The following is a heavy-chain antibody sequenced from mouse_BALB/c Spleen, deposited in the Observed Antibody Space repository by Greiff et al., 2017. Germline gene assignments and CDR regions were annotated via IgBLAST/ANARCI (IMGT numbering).Heavy chain of an antibody. J-gene: IGHJ4*01. Sequence: EVMLVESGGGLVQPGGSRKLSCAASGFTFSSFGMHWVRQAPEKGLEWVAYISSGSSTIYYADTVKGRFTISRDNPKNTLFLQMTSLRSEDTAMYYCARTMITGSYAMDYWGQGTSVTVSS. V-gene: IGHV5-17*02. CDR3: ARTMITGSYAMDY. D-gene: IGHD2-4*01. CDR1: GFTFSSFG. CDR2: ISSGSSTI.